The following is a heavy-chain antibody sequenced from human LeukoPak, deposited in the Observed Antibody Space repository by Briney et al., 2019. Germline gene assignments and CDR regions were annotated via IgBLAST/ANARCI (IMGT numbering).Heavy chain of an antibody. D-gene: IGHD6-6*01. J-gene: IGHJ4*02. V-gene: IGHV3-30*18. Sequence: GRSLRLSCAASGFTFSSYGMHWVRQAPGKGLEWVAVISYDGSNKYYADSVKGRFTISRDNSKNTLCLQMNSLRAEDTAVYYCAKARGLAARPDYFDYWGQGTLVTVSS. CDR1: GFTFSSYG. CDR2: ISYDGSNK. CDR3: AKARGLAARPDYFDY.